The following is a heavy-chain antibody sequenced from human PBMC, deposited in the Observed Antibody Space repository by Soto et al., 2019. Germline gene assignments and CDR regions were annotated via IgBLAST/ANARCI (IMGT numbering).Heavy chain of an antibody. CDR3: ARDYYSNYGGVYYYYGMDV. CDR2: IIPIFGTA. V-gene: IGHV1-69*13. D-gene: IGHD4-4*01. J-gene: IGHJ6*04. Sequence: GASVKVSCKASGGTFSSYAISWVRQAPGQGLEWMGGIIPIFGTANYAQKFQGRVTITADESTSTAYMELSSLRSEDTAVYYCARDYYSNYGGVYYYYGMDVWGKGPTVTVSS. CDR1: GGTFSSYA.